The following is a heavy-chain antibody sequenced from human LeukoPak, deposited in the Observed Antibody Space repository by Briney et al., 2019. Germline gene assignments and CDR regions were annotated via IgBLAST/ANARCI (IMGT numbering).Heavy chain of an antibody. CDR2: IYHSGSS. CDR1: GGSISSGDSY. V-gene: IGHV4-30-4*01. D-gene: IGHD3-3*01. J-gene: IGHJ4*02. Sequence: PSQTLSLTCTVSGGSISSGDSYWNWARQPPGKGLEWIGYIYHSGSSYYTPSLTSRVTMSVDTSKNQFTLKLSSVTVTDTAVYYCARGVYDDLYYFDFWGQGTLVTVSS. CDR3: ARGVYDDLYYFDF.